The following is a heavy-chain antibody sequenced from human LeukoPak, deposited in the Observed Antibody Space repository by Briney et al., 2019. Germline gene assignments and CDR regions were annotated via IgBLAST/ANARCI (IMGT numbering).Heavy chain of an antibody. CDR2: ISGSGGST. D-gene: IGHD3-22*01. Sequence: GGSLRLSCGASGFNFSSYAMSWVRQAPGKGLEWVSAISGSGGSTYYADSVKGRFTISRHNSKNTLYLQMNSLRAEDTAVYYCAKGRFYDSSGYQHFDYWGQGTLVTVSS. CDR1: GFNFSSYA. V-gene: IGHV3-23*01. J-gene: IGHJ4*02. CDR3: AKGRFYDSSGYQHFDY.